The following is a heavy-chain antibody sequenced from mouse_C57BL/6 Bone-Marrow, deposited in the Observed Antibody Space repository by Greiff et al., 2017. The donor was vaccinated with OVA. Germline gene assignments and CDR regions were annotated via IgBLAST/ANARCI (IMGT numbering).Heavy chain of an antibody. Sequence: QVQLQQPGAELVRPGSSVKLSCKASGYTFTSYWMDWVKQRPGQGLEWIGNIYPSDSETHYNQKFKDKATLTVDKSSSTAYMQLSSLTSEDSAVYDCARYSSGYGYAMDYWGQGTAVTVSS. CDR3: ARYSSGYGYAMDY. J-gene: IGHJ4*01. V-gene: IGHV1-61*01. D-gene: IGHD3-2*02. CDR1: GYTFTSYW. CDR2: IYPSDSET.